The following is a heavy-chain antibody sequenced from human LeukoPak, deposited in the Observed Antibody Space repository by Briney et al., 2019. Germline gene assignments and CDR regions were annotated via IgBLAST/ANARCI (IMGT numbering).Heavy chain of an antibody. J-gene: IGHJ4*02. CDR2: INGDGSST. Sequence: GGSLRLSCAASGFTFSDYWMHWVRQAPGKGLVWVARINGDGSSTTYVESVRGRFTISRDNAKKTLYLQMNSLRAEDAAVYYCARDMYSMSSAQGGYWGQGTLVIVSS. CDR3: ARDMYSMSSAQGGY. CDR1: GFTFSDYW. V-gene: IGHV3-74*01. D-gene: IGHD4-11*01.